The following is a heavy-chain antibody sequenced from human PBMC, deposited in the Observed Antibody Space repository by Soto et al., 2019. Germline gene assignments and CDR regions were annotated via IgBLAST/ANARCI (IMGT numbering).Heavy chain of an antibody. J-gene: IGHJ4*02. CDR2: ISWNSGSI. D-gene: IGHD3-10*01. CDR3: AKDMKPGVGPSVDY. V-gene: IGHV3-9*01. CDR1: GFTFDDYA. Sequence: GGSLRLSCAASGFTFDDYAMHWVRQAPGKGLEWVSGISWNSGSIGYADSVKGRFTISRDNAKNSLYLQMNSLRAEDTALYYCAKDMKPGVGPSVDYWGQGTLVTVSS.